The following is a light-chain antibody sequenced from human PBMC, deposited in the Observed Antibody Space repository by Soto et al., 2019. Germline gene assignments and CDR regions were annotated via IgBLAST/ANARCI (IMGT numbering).Light chain of an antibody. Sequence: EIMVALSPVTLSLSPGERATLSCRASQSVSSYLAWYQQKPGQAPRLLIYDISNRATGIPARFSGSGSGTDFTLTIGSLEPDDFAVYYCQQRNYWQFTFGQGTLLDIK. CDR3: QQRNYWQFT. CDR1: QSVSSY. CDR2: DIS. J-gene: IGKJ5*01. V-gene: IGKV3-11*01.